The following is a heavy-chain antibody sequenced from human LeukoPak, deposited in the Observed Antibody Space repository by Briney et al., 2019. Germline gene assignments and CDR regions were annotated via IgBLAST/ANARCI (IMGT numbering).Heavy chain of an antibody. D-gene: IGHD2-15*01. V-gene: IGHV4-34*01. CDR3: ARALRYCSGGSCPGAYYFDY. J-gene: IGHJ4*02. Sequence: ASETLSLTCAVYGGSFSGYYWSWIRQPPGKGLEWIVSMYYRGSTYYNPSLKGRVTISVDTSKNQFSLKLSSVTAADTAVYYCARALRYCSGGSCPGAYYFDYWGQGTPVTVSS. CDR1: GGSFSGYY. CDR2: MYYRGST.